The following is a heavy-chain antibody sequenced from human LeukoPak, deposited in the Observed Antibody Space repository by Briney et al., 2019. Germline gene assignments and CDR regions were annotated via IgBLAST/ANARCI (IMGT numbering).Heavy chain of an antibody. V-gene: IGHV4-61*10. CDR2: IHYSGTT. Sequence: KTSETLSLTCTVSGGSISSGSYYWSWIRQPAGKGLEWIAFIHYSGTTNYNPSLRSRVSISIDTSKKQFSLKVSSVTAADTAVYYCARGAGWYNYWGQGTLVTVSS. J-gene: IGHJ4*02. CDR3: ARGAGWYNY. D-gene: IGHD6-19*01. CDR1: GGSISSGSYY.